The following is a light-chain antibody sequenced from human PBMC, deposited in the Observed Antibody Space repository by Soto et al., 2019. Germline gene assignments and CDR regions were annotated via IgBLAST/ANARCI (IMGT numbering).Light chain of an antibody. CDR2: DVT. CDR3: CSFAGAYSYG. V-gene: IGLV2-11*01. CDR1: SSDVGRYDY. Sequence: QSALTQPRSVSASPGQSVTISCTGTSSDVGRYDYVSWYQQHPGKAPKLIVYDVTERPSGVPDRFSGSKSGNTASLTISGLQAEDEADYTGCSFAGAYSYGFGTATKLTVL. J-gene: IGLJ1*01.